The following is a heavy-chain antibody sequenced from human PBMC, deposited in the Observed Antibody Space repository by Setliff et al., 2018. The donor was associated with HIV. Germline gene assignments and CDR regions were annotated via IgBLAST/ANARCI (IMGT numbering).Heavy chain of an antibody. V-gene: IGHV3-48*01. J-gene: IGHJ4*02. CDR2: ISIYSSNI. CDR1: GFTFSDFS. D-gene: IGHD3-9*01. CDR3: VRDKDWAFDY. Sequence: GGSLRLSCAASGFTFSDFSMNWVRQAPGKGLEWVSYISIYSSNIYYADSVRGRFTISRDNAKNSLYLQMNSLRAEDTAVYYCVRDKDWAFDYWGQGTLVTVSS.